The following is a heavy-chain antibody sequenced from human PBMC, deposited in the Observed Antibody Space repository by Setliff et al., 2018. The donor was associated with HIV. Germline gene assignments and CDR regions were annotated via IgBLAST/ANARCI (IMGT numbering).Heavy chain of an antibody. Sequence: PSETLSLTCTVSGGSLSSYYWSWIRQPAGKGLEWIGRIYSSVSTKYNPSLKSRVSMSIDTSKNQFSLKMSSVTAADTAVYYCARGVVDYDFWSGSGDYYYMDVWGKGTTVTVSS. CDR3: ARGVVDYDFWSGSGDYYYMDV. CDR1: GGSLSSYY. CDR2: IYSSVST. V-gene: IGHV4-4*07. J-gene: IGHJ6*03. D-gene: IGHD3-3*01.